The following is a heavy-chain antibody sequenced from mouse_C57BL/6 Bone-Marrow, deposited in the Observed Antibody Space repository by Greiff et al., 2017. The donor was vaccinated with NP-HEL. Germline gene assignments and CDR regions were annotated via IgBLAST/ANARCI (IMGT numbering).Heavy chain of an antibody. V-gene: IGHV1-69*01. Sequence: VQLQQPGAELVMPGASVKLSCKASGYTFTSYWMHWVKQRPGQGLEWIGEIDPSESYTNYNQKFKGKSTLTVDKSSSTAYMQLSSLTSEDSAVYYCASMITRAWFAYWGQGTLVTVSA. J-gene: IGHJ3*01. D-gene: IGHD2-4*01. CDR3: ASMITRAWFAY. CDR1: GYTFTSYW. CDR2: IDPSESYT.